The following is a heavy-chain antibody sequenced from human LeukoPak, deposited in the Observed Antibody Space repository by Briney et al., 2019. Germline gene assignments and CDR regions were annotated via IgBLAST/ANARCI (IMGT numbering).Heavy chain of an antibody. D-gene: IGHD2-2*02. J-gene: IGHJ4*02. CDR3: ARTRYCSSTSCYTQYDY. Sequence: PGGSLRLSCAASGFTFSSYWVHWVRQAPGKGLVWVSRINTDGSSTSYADSVKGRFTISRDNAKNTLYLQMNSLRAEDTAVYYCARTRYCSSTSCYTQYDYWGQGTLVTVSS. V-gene: IGHV3-74*01. CDR1: GFTFSSYW. CDR2: INTDGSST.